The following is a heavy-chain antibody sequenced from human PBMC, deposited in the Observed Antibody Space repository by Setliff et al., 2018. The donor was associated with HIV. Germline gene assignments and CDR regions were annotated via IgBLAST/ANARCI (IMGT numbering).Heavy chain of an antibody. CDR2: ISGSSSIK. CDR1: GFTFRDYA. CDR3: ATKYYDSSGQPSDAFDI. Sequence: GSLRLSCAASGFTFRDYAMIWIRQAPGMGLEWVSTISGSSSIKEYADFVKGRFSISRDNSKDTVFLQMDSLRAEDTAVYYCATKYYDSSGQPSDAFDIWGQGTVVTVSS. D-gene: IGHD3-22*01. J-gene: IGHJ3*02. V-gene: IGHV3-23*01.